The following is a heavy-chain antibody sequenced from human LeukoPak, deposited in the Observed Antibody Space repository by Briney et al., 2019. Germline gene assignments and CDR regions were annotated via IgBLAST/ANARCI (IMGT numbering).Heavy chain of an antibody. CDR3: ARVSDSSGWADAFDI. D-gene: IGHD6-19*01. CDR2: IKQDGSEK. CDR1: GFTFSSYW. Sequence: GGSLRLSCAASGFTFSSYWMSWVRQAPGKGLEWVANIKQDGSEKYYADSVKGRFTISRDNAKNSLYLQMNSLRAEDTAVYYCARVSDSSGWADAFDIWGQGTMVTVSS. J-gene: IGHJ3*02. V-gene: IGHV3-7*03.